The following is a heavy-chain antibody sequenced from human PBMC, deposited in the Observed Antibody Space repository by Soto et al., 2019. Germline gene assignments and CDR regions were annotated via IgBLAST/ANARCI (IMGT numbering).Heavy chain of an antibody. CDR1: GFSFSDYY. CDR2: ITHSGSII. J-gene: IGHJ4*02. CDR3: ARLAVAGTHYFDN. Sequence: QVQLVESGGGLVKPGGSLRLSCAASGFSFSDYYMSWIRQAPGKGLEYVSYITHSGSIIHYADSVKGRFTISRDNTKNSLYLQMNSLRAEDPAVYYCARLAVAGTHYFDNWGQGTLVTVSS. D-gene: IGHD6-19*01. V-gene: IGHV3-11*01.